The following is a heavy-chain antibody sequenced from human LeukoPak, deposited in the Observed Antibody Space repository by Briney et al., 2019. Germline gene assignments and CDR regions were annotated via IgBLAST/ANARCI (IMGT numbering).Heavy chain of an antibody. CDR2: INHSGST. V-gene: IGHV4-34*01. D-gene: IGHD4-23*01. J-gene: IGHJ4*02. Sequence: PSETLSLTCAVYGGSFSGYYWSWIRQPPGKGLEWIGEINHSGSTNYNPSLKSRVTISVDTSKNQFSLKLSSVTAADTAVYYCASRTLELPFDYWGQGTLVTVSS. CDR3: ASRTLELPFDY. CDR1: GGSFSGYY.